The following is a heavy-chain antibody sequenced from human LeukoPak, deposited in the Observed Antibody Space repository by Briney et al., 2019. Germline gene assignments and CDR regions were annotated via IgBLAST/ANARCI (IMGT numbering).Heavy chain of an antibody. J-gene: IGHJ5*02. Sequence: PSETLSLTCAVYGGSFSGYYWSWIRQPPGKGLEWIGEINHSGSTNYNPSLKSRVTISVDTSKNQFSLKLSSVTAVDTAVYYCARGADNWFDPWGQGTLVTVSS. CDR3: ARGADNWFDP. CDR1: GGSFSGYY. CDR2: INHSGST. V-gene: IGHV4-34*01.